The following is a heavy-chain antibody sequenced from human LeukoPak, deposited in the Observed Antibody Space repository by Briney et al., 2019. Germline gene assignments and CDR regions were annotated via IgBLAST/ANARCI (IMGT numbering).Heavy chain of an antibody. CDR2: IYTSGST. J-gene: IGHJ4*02. D-gene: IGHD1-1*01. CDR3: ARGAPYRYNWSLDY. CDR1: GGSISSYY. Sequence: PPETLSLTCTVSGGSISSYYWSWIRQPAGKGLEWIGRIYTSGSTNYNPSLKSRVTISVDTSKNQFSLKLSSVTAADTAVYYCARGAPYRYNWSLDYWGQGTLVTVSS. V-gene: IGHV4-4*07.